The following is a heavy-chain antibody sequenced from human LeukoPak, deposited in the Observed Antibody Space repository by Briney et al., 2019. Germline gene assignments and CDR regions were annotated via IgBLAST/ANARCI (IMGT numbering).Heavy chain of an antibody. D-gene: IGHD1-26*01. V-gene: IGHV3-21*01. Sequence: GGTLRLSCAASGFTFSSYGMSWVRQTPGKGLEWVSSITSSSTYTFYADSVKGRFTISRDNARNSLYLQMNSLRAEDTAVYYCARDPYSGTYGDTYYYYMDVWGKGTTVTISS. CDR1: GFTFSSYG. CDR3: ARDPYSGTYGDTYYYYMDV. J-gene: IGHJ6*03. CDR2: ITSSSTYT.